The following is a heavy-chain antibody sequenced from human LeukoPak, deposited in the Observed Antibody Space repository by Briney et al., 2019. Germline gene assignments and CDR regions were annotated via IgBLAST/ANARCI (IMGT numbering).Heavy chain of an antibody. Sequence: GGSLRLSCAASGFTVNNYAMNWVREAPGKGLEWVSSITSSSTYIFYADSLKGRFTISRDNAKNSVYLQMNGLRAEDTAVYYCARAPPHYSGSYFPAMLWGQGTLVTVSS. D-gene: IGHD1-26*01. CDR3: ARAPPHYSGSYFPAML. V-gene: IGHV3-21*01. CDR2: ITSSSTYI. J-gene: IGHJ4*02. CDR1: GFTVNNYA.